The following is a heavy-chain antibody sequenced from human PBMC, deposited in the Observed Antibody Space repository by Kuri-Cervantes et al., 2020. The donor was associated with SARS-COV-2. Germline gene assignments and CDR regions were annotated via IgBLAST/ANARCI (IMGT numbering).Heavy chain of an antibody. CDR3: ARTSWYRGPGYGGYYYYYMDV. CDR1: GGIFSSYA. D-gene: IGHD4-23*01. V-gene: IGHV1-69*13. J-gene: IGHJ6*03. CDR2: IIPIFGTP. Sequence: SVKVSCKASGGIFSSYAISWVRQAPGQGPEWMGGIIPIFGTPNYAQKFQGRVTITADESTSTAYMELSSLRSEDTAMYYCARTSWYRGPGYGGYYYYYMDVWGKGTTVTVSS.